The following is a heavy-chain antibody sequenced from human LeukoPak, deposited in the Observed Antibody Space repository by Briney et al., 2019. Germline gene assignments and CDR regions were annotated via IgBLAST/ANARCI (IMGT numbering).Heavy chain of an antibody. J-gene: IGHJ5*02. V-gene: IGHV4-34*01. Sequence: SETLSLTCAVYGGSFSDFYWSWIRQPPGKGLEWIGEINHTGSTNYNPSLKSRVIISVDTSKNQFSLKLNSVTAADTAVYYCARFGRKMTSVKRGPNWFDPWGQGSLVTVSS. CDR2: INHTGST. D-gene: IGHD4-17*01. CDR1: GGSFSDFY. CDR3: ARFGRKMTSVKRGPNWFDP.